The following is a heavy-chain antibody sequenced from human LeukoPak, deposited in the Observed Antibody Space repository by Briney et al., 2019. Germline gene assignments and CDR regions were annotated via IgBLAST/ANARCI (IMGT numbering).Heavy chain of an antibody. V-gene: IGHV4-34*01. CDR2: INHSGST. J-gene: IGHJ6*03. Sequence: SETLSLTCAVYGGSFSGYYWSWIRQPPGKGLEWIGEINHSGSTNYNPSLKSRVTISVDTSKNQFSLKLSSVTAADTAVYYCARRRIAAAGAAKYYYYYMDVWGKGTTVTISS. D-gene: IGHD6-13*01. CDR3: ARRRIAAAGAAKYYYYYMDV. CDR1: GGSFSGYY.